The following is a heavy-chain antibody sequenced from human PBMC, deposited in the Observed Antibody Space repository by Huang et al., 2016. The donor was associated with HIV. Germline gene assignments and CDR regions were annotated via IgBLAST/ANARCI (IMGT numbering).Heavy chain of an antibody. V-gene: IGHV1-8*01. Sequence: QVQLVQSGPVVKKPGASVKVSCQTSGYIFSNYDINWVRQATGQGLQWMGWLKPNNGKTAYGKNFQGRVTLTRSTSTGAAYMVLNSLTSQDTAVYYCARLTSGWYQDYRGQGTLVTVSS. CDR3: ARLTSGWYQDY. D-gene: IGHD6-19*01. CDR1: GYIFSNYD. CDR2: LKPNNGKT. J-gene: IGHJ4*02.